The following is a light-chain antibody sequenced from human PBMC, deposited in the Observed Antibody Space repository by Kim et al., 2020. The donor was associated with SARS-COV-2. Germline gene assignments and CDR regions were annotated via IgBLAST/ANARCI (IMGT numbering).Light chain of an antibody. CDR3: CSYAGSYTRG. J-gene: IGLJ3*02. Sequence: QSALTQPRSVSGSPGQSVTISCTGTSSDVGGYNYVSWYQQHPGKAPKLMIYDVSKRPSGVPDRFSGSKSGNTASLIISGLQAEDEADYYCCSYAGSYTRGFGGGTQLTVL. CDR1: SSDVGGYNY. CDR2: DVS. V-gene: IGLV2-11*01.